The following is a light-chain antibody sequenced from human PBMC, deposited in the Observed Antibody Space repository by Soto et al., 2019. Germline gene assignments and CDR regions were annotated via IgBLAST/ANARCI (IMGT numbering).Light chain of an antibody. CDR3: GSGDSSLSPGQV. J-gene: IGLJ3*02. V-gene: IGLV1-51*01. CDR1: TSNIGNNG. Sequence: QSVLTQPPSVSAAPGQKVTISCSGGTSNIGNNGVSWYQQFPGTAPKLLIYDNNKRPSGIPDRFSGSKSGTSATLDIAGLETGDEADYYCGSGDSSLSPGQVFDGGTKLTVL. CDR2: DNN.